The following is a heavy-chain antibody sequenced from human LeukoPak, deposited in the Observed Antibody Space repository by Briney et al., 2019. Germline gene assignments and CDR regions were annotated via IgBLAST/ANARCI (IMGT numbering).Heavy chain of an antibody. D-gene: IGHD3-10*02. J-gene: IGHJ6*04. Sequence: GGSLRLSCAASGFTFSTYYMNWVRQAPGKGLEWVSSISSSSTYIYYADSVKGRFTISRDNAKNSLYLQMNSLRAEDTAVYYCAELGITMIGGVWGKGTTVTISS. V-gene: IGHV3-21*01. CDR2: ISSSSTYI. CDR1: GFTFSTYY. CDR3: AELGITMIGGV.